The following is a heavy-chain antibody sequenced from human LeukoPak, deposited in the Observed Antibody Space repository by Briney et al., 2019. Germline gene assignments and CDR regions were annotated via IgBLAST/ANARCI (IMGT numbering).Heavy chain of an antibody. Sequence: PSETLSLTCSVSGGSIRSTTYYWGWIRQPPGKGLEWIGSIYYSGNTYYSPSLMSRVTISADTSKNQFSLNLSSVTAADTAVYYCARDLGDYWGQGTLVTVSS. J-gene: IGHJ4*02. V-gene: IGHV4-39*07. CDR3: ARDLGDY. CDR2: IYYSGNT. CDR1: GGSIRSTTYY.